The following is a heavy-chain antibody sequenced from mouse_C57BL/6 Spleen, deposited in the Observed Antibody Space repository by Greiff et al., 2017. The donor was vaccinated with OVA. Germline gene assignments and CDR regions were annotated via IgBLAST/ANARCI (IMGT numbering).Heavy chain of an antibody. V-gene: IGHV1-61*01. Sequence: QVQLQQSGAELVRPGSSVKLSCKASGYTFTSYWMDWVKQRPGQGLEWIGNIYPSDSETHYNQKFKDKATLTVDKSSSTAYMQLSSLTSEDSAVYYCARAYSNYWYFDVWGTGTTVTVSS. CDR3: ARAYSNYWYFDV. CDR2: IYPSDSET. J-gene: IGHJ1*03. D-gene: IGHD2-5*01. CDR1: GYTFTSYW.